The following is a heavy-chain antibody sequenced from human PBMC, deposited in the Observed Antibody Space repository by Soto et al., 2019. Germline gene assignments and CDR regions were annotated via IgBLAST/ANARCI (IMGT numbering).Heavy chain of an antibody. Sequence: ASVKVSCKASGYTFTSYAMHWVRQAPGQRLEWMGWINAGNGNTKYSQKFQGRVTITRDTSASTAYMELSSLRSEDTAVYYCARDPYDFWSGSWFDPWGQGTLVTVSS. V-gene: IGHV1-3*01. CDR3: ARDPYDFWSGSWFDP. CDR1: GYTFTSYA. J-gene: IGHJ5*02. CDR2: INAGNGNT. D-gene: IGHD3-3*01.